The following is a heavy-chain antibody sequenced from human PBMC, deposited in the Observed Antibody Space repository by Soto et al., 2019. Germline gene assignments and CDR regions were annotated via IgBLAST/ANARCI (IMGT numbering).Heavy chain of an antibody. D-gene: IGHD3-22*01. V-gene: IGHV1-69*12. CDR3: SSHYYDSSGYYDY. CDR2: LIPIFGTA. CDR1: RGTFSSHA. Sequence: QVQLVQSGAEVKKPGSSVKVSCKASRGTFSSHAVSWVRQAPGQGLEWMGGLIPIFGTATYAQKFQGRITMSADESTSTAYMELSSLRSDDTAVYYCSSHYYDSSGYYDYWGQGTLVSVSS. J-gene: IGHJ4*02.